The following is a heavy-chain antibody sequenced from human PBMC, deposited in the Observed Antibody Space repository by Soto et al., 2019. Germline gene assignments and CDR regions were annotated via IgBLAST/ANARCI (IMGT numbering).Heavy chain of an antibody. D-gene: IGHD3-22*01. Sequence: GASVKVSCKASGYTFTSYAMHWVRQAPGQRLEWMGWINAGNGNTKYSQKFQGRVTITRDTSASTAYMELSSLRSEDTAVYYCARDQEEYYYDSSGYSGWVQWGQGTLVTVSS. CDR1: GYTFTSYA. CDR3: ARDQEEYYYDSSGYSGWVQ. V-gene: IGHV1-3*01. J-gene: IGHJ4*02. CDR2: INAGNGNT.